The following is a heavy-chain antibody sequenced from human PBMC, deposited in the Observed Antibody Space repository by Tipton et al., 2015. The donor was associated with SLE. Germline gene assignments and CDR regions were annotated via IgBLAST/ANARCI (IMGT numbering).Heavy chain of an antibody. CDR3: AREVTYCGGDCYLGYFDY. J-gene: IGHJ4*02. V-gene: IGHV3-21*04. D-gene: IGHD2-21*01. Sequence: SLRLSCAVSGFTFSSYSMNWVRQAPGKGLEWVSSISSSSSYIYYADSVKGRFTISRDNSKNTLYLQMNSLRAEDTAVYYCAREVTYCGGDCYLGYFDYWGQGTLVTVSS. CDR2: ISSSSSYI. CDR1: GFTFSSYS.